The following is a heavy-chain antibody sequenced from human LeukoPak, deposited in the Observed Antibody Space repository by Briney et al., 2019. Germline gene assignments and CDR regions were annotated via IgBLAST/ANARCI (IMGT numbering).Heavy chain of an antibody. Sequence: GGSLRLSCAASGFTFSSYWMSWVRQAPGKGLEWVANIKQDGSEKYYVDSVKGRFTISRDNAKNSLYLQMTSLRGEDTAVYYCAWIYSGYDFRSFDHWGQGTLVTVSS. D-gene: IGHD5-12*01. V-gene: IGHV3-7*04. J-gene: IGHJ4*02. CDR1: GFTFSSYW. CDR3: AWIYSGYDFRSFDH. CDR2: IKQDGSEK.